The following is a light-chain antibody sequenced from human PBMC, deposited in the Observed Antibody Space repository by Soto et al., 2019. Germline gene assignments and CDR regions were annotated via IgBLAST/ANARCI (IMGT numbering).Light chain of an antibody. V-gene: IGKV1-5*01. CDR1: QSISSW. CDR2: DAS. Sequence: DIQMTQSPSTLSASVGDRVTITCRASQSISSWLAWYQQKPGKAPKLLIYDASSLESGVPSRFSGSGSGTEFILTISILQPDNFATYYCQQYNSYSSTWTFGLGTKVEIK. J-gene: IGKJ1*01. CDR3: QQYNSYSSTWT.